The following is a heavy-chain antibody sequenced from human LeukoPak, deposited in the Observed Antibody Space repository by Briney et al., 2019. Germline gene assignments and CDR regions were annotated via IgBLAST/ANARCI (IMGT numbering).Heavy chain of an antibody. Sequence: SETLSLTCAVYGGSFSGYYWSWIRQPPGKGLEWIGEINHSGSTNYNPSLKSRVTISVDTPKNQFSLKLSSVTAADTAVYYCARDAAVTMVRGVIRVSWFDPWGQGTLVTVSS. CDR1: GGSFSGYY. CDR3: ARDAAVTMVRGVIRVSWFDP. V-gene: IGHV4-34*01. D-gene: IGHD3-10*01. CDR2: INHSGST. J-gene: IGHJ5*02.